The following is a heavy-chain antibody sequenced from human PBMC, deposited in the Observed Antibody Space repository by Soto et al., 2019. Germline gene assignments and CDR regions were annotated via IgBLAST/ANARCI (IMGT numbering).Heavy chain of an antibody. CDR2: VYTSGST. V-gene: IGHV4-4*08. CDR3: AREVVGNTWPGIFDS. CDR1: DDSIGPYY. J-gene: IGHJ4*02. Sequence: QEQRRESGPGLVKPSETLSLTCSISDDSIGPYYWTWIRQTPRKELQWIGYVYTSGSTKYNSSLKSRVTISLDASNSQFSLTMSSVTAADTGVYYCAREVVGNTWPGIFDSWGRGTLVVVSS.